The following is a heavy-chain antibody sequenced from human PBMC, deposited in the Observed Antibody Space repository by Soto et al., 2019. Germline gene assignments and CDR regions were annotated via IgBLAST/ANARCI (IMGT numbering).Heavy chain of an antibody. Sequence: PGESLKISCKGSGYSFTNYWIGWVRQMPGKGLEWMGVIYPADSDTRYSPSFQGQVTFSADKSISTAYLQWTSLKASDTAMDYCARRDRVAMAGYDGFNIWGQGTMVTV. CDR2: IYPADSDT. CDR3: ARRDRVAMAGYDGFNI. V-gene: IGHV5-51*01. CDR1: GYSFTNYW. D-gene: IGHD6-19*01. J-gene: IGHJ3*02.